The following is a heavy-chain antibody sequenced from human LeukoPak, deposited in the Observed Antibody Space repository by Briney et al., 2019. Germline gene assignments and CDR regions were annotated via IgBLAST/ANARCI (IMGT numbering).Heavy chain of an antibody. D-gene: IGHD2-2*01. J-gene: IGHJ4*02. CDR1: GGSISSYY. CDR2: IYYSGST. V-gene: IGHV4-59*01. CDR3: AREYCSSTSCQADY. Sequence: SETLSLTCTVSGGSISSYYWSWIRQPPGKGLEWIGYIYYSGSTNYNPSLKSRVTTSVDTSKNQFSLKLSSVSAADTAVYYCAREYCSSTSCQADYWGQGTLVTVSS.